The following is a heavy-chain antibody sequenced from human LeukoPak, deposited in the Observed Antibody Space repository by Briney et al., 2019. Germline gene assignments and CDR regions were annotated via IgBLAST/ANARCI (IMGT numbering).Heavy chain of an antibody. D-gene: IGHD1-26*01. Sequence: GASVKVSCKASGYTFTGYYMNWVRQAPGQGLEWMAWINPNSGATNYAQKFQGRVTMTSDTSITTAYMELSRLRSDDTAGYYCARGTLEWELLGGIGYWGQGTLVTVSS. J-gene: IGHJ4*02. CDR3: ARGTLEWELLGGIGY. V-gene: IGHV1-2*02. CDR1: GYTFTGYY. CDR2: INPNSGAT.